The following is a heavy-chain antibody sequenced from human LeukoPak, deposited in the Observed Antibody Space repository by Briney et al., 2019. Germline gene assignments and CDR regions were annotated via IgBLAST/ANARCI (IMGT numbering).Heavy chain of an antibody. J-gene: IGHJ4*02. CDR2: IYYSGRT. D-gene: IGHD4-17*01. CDR3: ASTTVTTGSDY. CDR1: GGSISSSSYY. V-gene: IGHV4-39*07. Sequence: SETLSLTCTVSGGSISSSSYYWGWIRQPPGKGLEWIGSIYYSGRTYYNPSLKSRVTISVDTSKNQFSLKLSSVTAADTAVYYCASTTVTTGSDYWGQGTLVTVSS.